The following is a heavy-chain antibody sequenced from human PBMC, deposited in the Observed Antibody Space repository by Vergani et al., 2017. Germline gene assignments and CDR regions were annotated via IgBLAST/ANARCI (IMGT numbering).Heavy chain of an antibody. CDR1: GYTFTGYY. D-gene: IGHD2-15*01. CDR3: ARARVVAATRGGLGY. CDR2: NNPNSGGT. J-gene: IGHJ4*02. Sequence: QVQLVQSGAEVKKPGASVKVSCKASGYTFTGYYMHWVRQAPGQGLEWMGWNNPNSGGTNYAQKFQGRVTMTRNTSISTAYMELSSLRSEDTAVYYCARARVVAATRGGLGYWGQGTLVTVSS. V-gene: IGHV1-2*02.